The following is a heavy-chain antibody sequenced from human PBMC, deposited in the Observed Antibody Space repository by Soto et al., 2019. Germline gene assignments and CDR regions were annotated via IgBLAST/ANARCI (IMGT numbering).Heavy chain of an antibody. CDR1: GYTFTGYY. CDR2: INPNSGGT. D-gene: IGHD6-13*01. V-gene: IGHV1-2*02. CDR3: ATNGAAAGHYYYYGMDV. J-gene: IGHJ6*02. Sequence: ASVKVSCKASGYTFTGYYMHWVRQAPGQGLGWMGWINPNSGGTNYAQKFQGRVTMTRDTSISTAYMELSRLRSDDTAVYYCATNGAAAGHYYYYGMDVWGQGTTVTVSS.